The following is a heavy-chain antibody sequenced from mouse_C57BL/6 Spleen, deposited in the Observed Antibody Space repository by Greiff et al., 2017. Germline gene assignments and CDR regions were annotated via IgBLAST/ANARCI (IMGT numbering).Heavy chain of an antibody. CDR3: ARDLRNYGSREGDYFDY. Sequence: EVQLQESGPGLVKPSQSLSLTCSVTGYSITSGYYWNWIRQFPGNKLEWMGYISYDGSNNYNPSLKNRISITRDTSKNQFFLKLNSVTTEDTATYYCARDLRNYGSREGDYFDYWGQGTTLTVSS. D-gene: IGHD1-1*01. V-gene: IGHV3-6*01. CDR2: ISYDGSN. CDR1: GYSITSGYY. J-gene: IGHJ2*01.